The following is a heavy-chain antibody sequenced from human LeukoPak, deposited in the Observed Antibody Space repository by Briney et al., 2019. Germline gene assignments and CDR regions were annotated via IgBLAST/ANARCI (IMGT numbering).Heavy chain of an antibody. CDR2: ISYDGSNK. Sequence: GGSLRLSCAASGFTFSTFWMNWVRQAPGKGLEWVAVISYDGSNKYYADSVKGRFTISRDNSKNTLYLQMNSLRAEDTAVYYCATSARTYLGSSLDDWGQGTLVTVSS. CDR1: GFTFSTFW. V-gene: IGHV3-30-3*01. CDR3: ATSARTYLGSSLDD. D-gene: IGHD2-15*01. J-gene: IGHJ4*02.